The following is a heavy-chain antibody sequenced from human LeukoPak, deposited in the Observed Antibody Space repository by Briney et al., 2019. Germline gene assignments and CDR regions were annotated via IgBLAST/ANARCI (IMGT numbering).Heavy chain of an antibody. Sequence: ASVKVSCKVSGDILTKSSMHWVRQALGKGLEWMGGFVPEDGETIYAQNFQGRVTVTEDTSTGTAYMELGSLRSEDTAVYYCAMTFGHSYGPDSFDIWGQGTVVTVSS. CDR2: FVPEDGET. CDR1: GDILTKSS. J-gene: IGHJ3*02. CDR3: AMTFGHSYGPDSFDI. V-gene: IGHV1-24*01. D-gene: IGHD5-18*01.